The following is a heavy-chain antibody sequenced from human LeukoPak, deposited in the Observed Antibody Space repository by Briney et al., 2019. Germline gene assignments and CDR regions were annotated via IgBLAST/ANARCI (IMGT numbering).Heavy chain of an antibody. D-gene: IGHD2-15*01. V-gene: IGHV3-30-3*01. CDR3: ARSATPYSSGWQTSY. J-gene: IGHJ4*02. CDR1: GFTFNSYA. Sequence: PGGSLRLSCAASGFTFNSYAMHWVRQAPGKGLEWVALMSYDGTNEYYADSVKGRFTISRDYSKNTLHLQMNSLRGEDTAVYYCARSATPYSSGWQTSYWGQGTLVTVSS. CDR2: MSYDGTNE.